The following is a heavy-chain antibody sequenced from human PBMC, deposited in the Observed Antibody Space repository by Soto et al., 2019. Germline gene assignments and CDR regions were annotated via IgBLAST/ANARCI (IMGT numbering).Heavy chain of an antibody. J-gene: IGHJ4*02. CDR2: IYYSGST. V-gene: IGHV4-31*03. CDR3: ARGKGYSYGPYYFDY. CDR1: GGSIGSEGYY. Sequence: QVPLQESGPGLVTPSQTLSLTCTVSGGSIGSEGYYWSWFRQPPGKGLEWIGDIYYSGSTYYNPSLKSRVTMSGDTSKNQFSLKLSSVTAADTAVYYCARGKGYSYGPYYFDYWGQGTLVTVSS. D-gene: IGHD5-18*01.